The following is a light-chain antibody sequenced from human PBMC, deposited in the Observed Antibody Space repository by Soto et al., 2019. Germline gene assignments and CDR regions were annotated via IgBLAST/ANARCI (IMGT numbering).Light chain of an antibody. CDR3: AAWDDSLYVV. Sequence: QSALTQPPSASGTPGQRVTISCSGSSSNIGSNTVNWYQQLPGTAPKLLIYSNNQRPSGVPDRFSGSKSGTSASLAISGLQSEDEADYYCAAWDDSLYVVFGGGTKLT. CDR2: SNN. V-gene: IGLV1-44*01. CDR1: SSNIGSNT. J-gene: IGLJ2*01.